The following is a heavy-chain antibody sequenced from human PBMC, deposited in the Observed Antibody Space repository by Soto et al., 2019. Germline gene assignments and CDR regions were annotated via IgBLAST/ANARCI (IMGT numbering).Heavy chain of an antibody. CDR2: SIPILGRA. J-gene: IGHJ4*02. V-gene: IGHV1-69*02. D-gene: IGHD2-15*01. Sequence: QVQLVQSGTEVKKPGSSVAVSCQASAGTFNNHSLSWVRQAPGQGVEWMGRSIPILGRADYSQKLQGRPTLTVDKTTSTADMELSRLTSEDTAVYYCVIDLGYFDFWGQGTLVTVSS. CDR3: VIDLGYFDF. CDR1: AGTFNNHS.